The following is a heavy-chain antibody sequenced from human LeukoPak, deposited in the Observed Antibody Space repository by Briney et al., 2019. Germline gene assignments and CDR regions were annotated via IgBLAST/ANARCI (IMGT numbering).Heavy chain of an antibody. CDR2: ISGSGGSR. CDR3: AKDSCSGGSCYDDY. V-gene: IGHV3-23*01. D-gene: IGHD2-15*01. J-gene: IGHJ4*02. CDR1: GFTFSSYA. Sequence: QAGGSLRLSCVASGFTFSSYAMSWVRQAPGKGLEWVSAISGSGGSRYYADSVKGRFTISRDNSKNTLYVQMNSLRAEDTAVYYCAKDSCSGGSCYDDYWGQGTLVTVSS.